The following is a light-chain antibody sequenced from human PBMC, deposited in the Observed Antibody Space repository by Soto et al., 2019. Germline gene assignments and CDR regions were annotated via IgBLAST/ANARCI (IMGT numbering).Light chain of an antibody. CDR1: QSISSW. V-gene: IGKV1-5*01. J-gene: IGKJ1*01. CDR2: DAS. Sequence: DIQMTQSPSTLSASVGDRLTITCRASQSISSWLAWYQQKPGKAPKLLIYDASSLESGVPSRCSGSGSGTEFTLTISSLQHDDFATYYCQQYGTFGQGTKVDIK. CDR3: QQYGT.